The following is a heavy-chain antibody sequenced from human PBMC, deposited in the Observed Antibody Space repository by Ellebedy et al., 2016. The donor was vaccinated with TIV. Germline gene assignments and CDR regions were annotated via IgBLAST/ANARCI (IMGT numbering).Heavy chain of an antibody. V-gene: IGHV4-59*01. D-gene: IGHD3-22*01. CDR1: GGSIMGYY. J-gene: IGHJ4*02. Sequence: MPSETLSLTCTVSGGSIMGYYWNWIRQSPGKGLEWIGYIYKIGYTDYNPSLESRVTLSVDTSRNQVSLKLTSVTAADTAVYYCARGDKSAFYYSDWGQGTLVTVSS. CDR2: IYKIGYT. CDR3: ARGDKSAFYYSD.